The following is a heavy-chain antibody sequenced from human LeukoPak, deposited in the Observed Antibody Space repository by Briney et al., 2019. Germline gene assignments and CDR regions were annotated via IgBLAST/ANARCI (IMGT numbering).Heavy chain of an antibody. Sequence: ASVKVSCKASGYTFTGYYMHWVRQAPGQGLEWMGIINPSGGSTSYAQKFQGRVTMSRDTSTSTVYMDLSSLRSEDTAVYYCARGQYYYDSSGYHDAFDIWGQGTMVTVSS. J-gene: IGHJ3*02. CDR3: ARGQYYYDSSGYHDAFDI. CDR2: INPSGGST. CDR1: GYTFTGYY. D-gene: IGHD3-22*01. V-gene: IGHV1-46*01.